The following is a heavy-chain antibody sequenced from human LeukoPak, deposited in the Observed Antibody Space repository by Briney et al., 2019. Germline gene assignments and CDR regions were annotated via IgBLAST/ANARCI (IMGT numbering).Heavy chain of an antibody. D-gene: IGHD1-1*01. CDR2: IYHSGGS. Sequence: SETLSLTCVVSGYSISNDYYWGRIPQPPGKGLEWIGNIYHSGGSYYNPSLKSRVTILVDTSKNQFSLKLSSVTAADTAVYYCAKAGTTGIHHWFDPWGQGNLVTVSS. J-gene: IGHJ5*02. CDR3: AKAGTTGIHHWFDP. V-gene: IGHV4-38-2*01. CDR1: GYSISNDYY.